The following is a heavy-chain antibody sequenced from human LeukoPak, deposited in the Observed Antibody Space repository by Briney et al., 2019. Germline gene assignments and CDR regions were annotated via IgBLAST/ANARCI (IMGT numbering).Heavy chain of an antibody. J-gene: IGHJ4*02. CDR3: AREREVAAAGTMDFDY. D-gene: IGHD6-13*01. V-gene: IGHV1-46*01. CDR2: INPSGGST. Sequence: ASVKVSCKASGYTFTSYYMHWVRQATGQGLEWMGIINPSGGSTSYAQKFQGRVTMTRDTSTSTVYMELSSLRSEDTAVYYCAREREVAAAGTMDFDYWGQGTLVTVSS. CDR1: GYTFTSYY.